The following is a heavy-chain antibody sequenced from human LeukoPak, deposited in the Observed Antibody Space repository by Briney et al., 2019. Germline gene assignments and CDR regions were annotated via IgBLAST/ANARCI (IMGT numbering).Heavy chain of an antibody. CDR1: GYTFTSYG. J-gene: IGHJ4*02. Sequence: ASVKVSCKASGYTFTSYGISWVRQAPGQGHEWMGWISAYNGNTNYAQKLQGRVTMTTDTSTSTAYMELRSLRSDDTAVYYCARVLYYDYVWGSCDYWGQGTLVTVSS. CDR3: ARVLYYDYVWGSCDY. V-gene: IGHV1-18*01. CDR2: ISAYNGNT. D-gene: IGHD3-16*01.